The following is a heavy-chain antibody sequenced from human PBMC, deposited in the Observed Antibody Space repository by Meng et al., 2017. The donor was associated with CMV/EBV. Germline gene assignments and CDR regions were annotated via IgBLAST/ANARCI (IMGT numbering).Heavy chain of an antibody. Sequence: SVKVSCKASGGTFSSYTISWVRQAPGQGLEWMGRIIPILGIANYAQKFQGRVTITTDESTSTAYMELSSLRSEDTAVYYCARDQTIHQQLGDGWFDPWGQGTLVTLL. D-gene: IGHD6-13*01. J-gene: IGHJ5*02. CDR2: IIPILGIA. CDR1: GGTFSSYT. CDR3: ARDQTIHQQLGDGWFDP. V-gene: IGHV1-69*16.